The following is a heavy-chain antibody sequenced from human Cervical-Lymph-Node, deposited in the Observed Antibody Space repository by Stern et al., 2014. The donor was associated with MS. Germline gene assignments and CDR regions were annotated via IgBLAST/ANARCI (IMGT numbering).Heavy chain of an antibody. Sequence: EMQLVESGGGLVQPGGSLRLSCVGAGFTYRNYAMSWVRQAPGKGLEWVSTISGRGGGTFYADFVKGRFTVSRDNSKNMLYLQMNSLRAEDTAVYYCAKDLDGYGDPYYFDYWGQGTLVTVTA. CDR1: GFTYRNYA. CDR2: ISGRGGGT. J-gene: IGHJ4*02. D-gene: IGHD4-17*01. V-gene: IGHV3-23*04. CDR3: AKDLDGYGDPYYFDY.